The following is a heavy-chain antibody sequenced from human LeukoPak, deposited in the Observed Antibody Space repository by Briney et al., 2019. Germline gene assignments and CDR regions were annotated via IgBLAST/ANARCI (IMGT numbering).Heavy chain of an antibody. CDR1: GFTFSSYW. V-gene: IGHV3-7*03. CDR2: IKQDGSEK. J-gene: IGHJ4*02. D-gene: IGHD5-12*01. CDR3: AKTKTFNSGYGLDY. Sequence: GGSLRLSCAASGFTFSSYWMSWVRQAPGKGLEWVANIKQDGSEKYYVDSVKGRFTISRDNAKNSLYLQMNSLRAEDTALYYCAKTKTFNSGYGLDYWGQGTLVTVSS.